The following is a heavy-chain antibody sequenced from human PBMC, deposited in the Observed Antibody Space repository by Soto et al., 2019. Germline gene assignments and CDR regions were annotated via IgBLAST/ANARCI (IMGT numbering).Heavy chain of an antibody. CDR3: ARGTREDYYDSPPVSFDI. V-gene: IGHV1-69*13. CDR1: GGTFSSYA. CDR2: IIPIFGTA. Sequence: SVKVSCKASGGTFSSYAISWVRQAPGQGLEWMGGIIPIFGTANYAQKFQGRVTITADESTGTAYMELSSLRSEGTAVYYCARGTREDYYDSPPVSFDIWGQGTMVTVSS. J-gene: IGHJ3*02. D-gene: IGHD3-22*01.